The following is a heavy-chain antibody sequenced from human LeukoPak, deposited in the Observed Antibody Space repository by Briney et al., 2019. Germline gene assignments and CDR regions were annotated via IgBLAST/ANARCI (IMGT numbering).Heavy chain of an antibody. J-gene: IGHJ2*01. CDR3: ARVRVDYGDSDWYFDL. CDR1: GCTFTSYY. CDR2: INPSGGST. D-gene: IGHD4-17*01. V-gene: IGHV1-46*01. Sequence: ASVKVSCKASGCTFTSYYMHWVRQAPGQGLEWMGIINPSGGSTSYAQKFQGRVTMTRDTSISTAYMELSRLRSDDTAVYYCARVRVDYGDSDWYFDLWGRGTLVTVSS.